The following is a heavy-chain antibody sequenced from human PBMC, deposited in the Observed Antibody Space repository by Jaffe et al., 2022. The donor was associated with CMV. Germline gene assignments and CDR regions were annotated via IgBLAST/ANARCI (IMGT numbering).Heavy chain of an antibody. CDR3: ARGRDVVVVAATRRSGWFDP. Sequence: QVQLQQWGAGLLKPSETLSLTCAVYGGSFSGYYWSWIRQPPGKGLEWIGEINHSGSTNYNPSLKSRVTISVDTSKNQFSLKLSSVTAADTAVYYCARGRDVVVVAATRRSGWFDPWGQGTLVTVSS. CDR2: INHSGST. CDR1: GGSFSGYY. V-gene: IGHV4-34*01. D-gene: IGHD2-15*01. J-gene: IGHJ5*02.